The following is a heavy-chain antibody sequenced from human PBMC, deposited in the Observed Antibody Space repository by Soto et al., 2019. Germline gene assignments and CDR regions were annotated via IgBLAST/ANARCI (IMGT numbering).Heavy chain of an antibody. J-gene: IGHJ5*02. V-gene: IGHV1-18*01. CDR3: ARVIRGVVNWFDP. CDR1: GDTFTNFG. D-gene: IGHD3-10*01. CDR2: IATYNSNR. Sequence: HLVQSGPEVKKPGASITVSCKTSGDTFTNFGLTWVRQAPGQGLEWMGWIATYNSNRNYAQKFQGRLTLTTDTSTSTVYMELKSLGYDDTAVYYCARVIRGVVNWFDPWGQGTLVTVSS.